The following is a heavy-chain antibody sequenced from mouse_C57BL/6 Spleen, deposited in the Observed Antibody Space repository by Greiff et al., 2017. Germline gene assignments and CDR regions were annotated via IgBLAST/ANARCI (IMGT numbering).Heavy chain of an antibody. CDR3: ARLRDYAMDY. CDR2: IHPNSGST. CDR1: GYTFTSYW. J-gene: IGHJ4*01. V-gene: IGHV1-64*01. D-gene: IGHD3-2*02. Sequence: QVQLQQSGAELVKPGASVKLSCKASGYTFTSYWMHWVKQRPGQGLEWIGMIHPNSGSTNYNEKFKSKATLTVDKSSSTAYMQLSSLTSEDSAVYYCARLRDYAMDYWGQGTSVTVSS.